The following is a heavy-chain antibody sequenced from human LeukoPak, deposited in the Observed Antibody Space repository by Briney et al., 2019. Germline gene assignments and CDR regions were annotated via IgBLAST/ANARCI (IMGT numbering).Heavy chain of an antibody. Sequence: SETLSLTCAVYGVSFSDYFWNWIRQPPGQGLEWIGEISHRGNTRYHPSLKGRVTMSVDTSKNQFFLNLDAVTAADTAIYYCVRGFRRQMPHLRWSYYFDLWGQGDLVTVSS. CDR2: ISHRGNT. D-gene: IGHD2-21*01. J-gene: IGHJ4*02. CDR3: VRGFRRQMPHLRWSYYFDL. CDR1: GVSFSDYF. V-gene: IGHV4-34*01.